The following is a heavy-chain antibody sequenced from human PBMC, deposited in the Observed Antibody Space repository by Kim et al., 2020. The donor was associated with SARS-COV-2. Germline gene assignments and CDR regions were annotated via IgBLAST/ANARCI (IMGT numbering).Heavy chain of an antibody. CDR2: ISWNSGSI. V-gene: IGHV3-9*01. J-gene: IGHJ4*02. D-gene: IGHD3-9*01. Sequence: GGSLRLSCAASGFTFGDYAMHWVRQAPGKGLEWVSGISWNSGSIGYADSVKGRFTISRDNAKNSLYLQMNSLRAEDTALYYCAKDLGRYFDRSRSLGFDYWGQGTLVTVSS. CDR3: AKDLGRYFDRSRSLGFDY. CDR1: GFTFGDYA.